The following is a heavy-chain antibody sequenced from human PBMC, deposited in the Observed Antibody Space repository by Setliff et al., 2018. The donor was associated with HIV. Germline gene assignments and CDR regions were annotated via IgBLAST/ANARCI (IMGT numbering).Heavy chain of an antibody. Sequence: GASVKVSCKAFGYTFTNHFMHWVRQAPGQGPEWMGWMNPNSGNTGYAPKLQGRVTMTRNTSISTAYMELSSLRSDDTAVYYCASSWSRVPYYGMDVWGQGTTVTVSS. CDR1: GYTFTNHF. V-gene: IGHV1-8*02. J-gene: IGHJ6*02. CDR2: MNPNSGNT. CDR3: ASSWSRVPYYGMDV. D-gene: IGHD6-13*01.